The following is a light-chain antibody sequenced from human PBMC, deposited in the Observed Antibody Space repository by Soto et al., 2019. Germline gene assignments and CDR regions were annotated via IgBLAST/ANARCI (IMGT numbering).Light chain of an antibody. CDR1: QSVRGN. CDR2: GAS. J-gene: IGKJ3*01. CDR3: QQYDHWPFT. Sequence: EIVMTQSPATLSVSPGERATLSCRASQSVRGNLAWYQQKPGQAPRLLIYGASTRATGLPARFSGSGSGTEFTLTISSLQSEDFALYYCQQYDHWPFTFGPGTKVDIK. V-gene: IGKV3-15*01.